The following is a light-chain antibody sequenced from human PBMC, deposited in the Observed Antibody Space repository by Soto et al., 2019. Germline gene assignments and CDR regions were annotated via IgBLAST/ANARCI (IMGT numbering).Light chain of an antibody. Sequence: LTQPRSVSGSLGQSVTISCTGTTSDVGGYNYVSWYQHHPGKAPKLIIYDVNNRPSGVPDRFSGSKSGNTASLTISGLRPEDEADYHCCSYAGSYLYVFGTGTKVTVL. V-gene: IGLV2-11*01. CDR3: CSYAGSYLYV. J-gene: IGLJ1*01. CDR1: TSDVGGYNY. CDR2: DVN.